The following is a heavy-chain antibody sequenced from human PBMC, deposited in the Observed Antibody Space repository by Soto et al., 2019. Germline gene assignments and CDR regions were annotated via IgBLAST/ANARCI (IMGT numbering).Heavy chain of an antibody. CDR3: ARDDQWLRFPGYYYYGMDV. J-gene: IGHJ6*02. D-gene: IGHD5-12*01. CDR1: GFTFSSYS. Sequence: EVQLVESGGGLVKPGGSLRLSCAASGFTFSSYSMNWVRQAPGKGLEWVSSISSSSSYIYYADSVKGRFTISRDNAKNSLYLQMNSLRAEDTAVYYCARDDQWLRFPGYYYYGMDVWGQGTTVTVSS. CDR2: ISSSSSYI. V-gene: IGHV3-21*01.